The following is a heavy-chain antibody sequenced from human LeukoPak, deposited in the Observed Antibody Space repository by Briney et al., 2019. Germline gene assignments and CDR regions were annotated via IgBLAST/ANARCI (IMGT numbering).Heavy chain of an antibody. J-gene: IGHJ5*02. CDR1: GFTFSSYG. D-gene: IGHD3-22*01. V-gene: IGHV3-11*01. CDR3: ARDGVTYYYDSSGYNDP. CDR2: ISSSGSTI. Sequence: GGSLRLSCAASGFTFSSYGMSWIRQAPGKGLEWVSYISSSGSTIYYADSVKGRFTISRDNAKNSLYLQMNSLRAEDTAVYYCARDGVTYYYDSSGYNDPWGQGTLVTVSS.